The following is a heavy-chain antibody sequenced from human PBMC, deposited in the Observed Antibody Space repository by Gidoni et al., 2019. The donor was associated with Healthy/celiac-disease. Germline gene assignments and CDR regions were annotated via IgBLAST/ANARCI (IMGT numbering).Heavy chain of an antibody. D-gene: IGHD3-3*01. CDR2: IYYSGST. V-gene: IGHV4-30-4*01. CDR1: GGSISSGDYY. J-gene: IGHJ3*02. CDR3: ARDAPDHYDFWSGYYTRNAFDI. Sequence: QVQLQESGPGLVKPSQTLSLTCTVSGGSISSGDYYWSWIRQPPGKGLEWIGYIYYSGSTYYNPSLKSRVTISVDTSKNQFSLKLSSVTAADTAVYYCARDAPDHYDFWSGYYTRNAFDIWGQGTMVTVSS.